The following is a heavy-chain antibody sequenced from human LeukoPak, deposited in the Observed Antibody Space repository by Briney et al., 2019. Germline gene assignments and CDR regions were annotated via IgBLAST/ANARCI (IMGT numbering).Heavy chain of an antibody. CDR3: ATEVGVSAGAYDV. Sequence: SVKVSCKASGGTFSSYAISWVRQAPGQGLEWMGGIIPIFGTANYAQKFQGRVTITTDESTSTAYMELSSLRVEDTALYYCATEVGVSAGAYDVWGQGTMVTVSS. V-gene: IGHV1-69*05. CDR1: GGTFSSYA. D-gene: IGHD3-16*01. CDR2: IIPIFGTA. J-gene: IGHJ3*01.